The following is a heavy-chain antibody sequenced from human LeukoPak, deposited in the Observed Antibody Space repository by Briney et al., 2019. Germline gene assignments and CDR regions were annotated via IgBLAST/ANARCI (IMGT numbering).Heavy chain of an antibody. J-gene: IGHJ4*02. CDR1: GFTFSSYA. V-gene: IGHV3-23*01. CDR3: AKDIVVVVAATPY. CDR2: ISGSGGST. D-gene: IGHD2-15*01. Sequence: GGSLRLSCAASGFTFSSYAMSWVRQAPGKGLELFSAISGSGGSTYYADSVKGRFTISRDNSKNTLYLQMNSLRAEDTAVYYCAKDIVVVVAATPYWGQGTLVTVSS.